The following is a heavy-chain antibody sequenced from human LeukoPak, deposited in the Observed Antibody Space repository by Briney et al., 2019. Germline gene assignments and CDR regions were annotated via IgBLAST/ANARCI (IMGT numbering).Heavy chain of an antibody. J-gene: IGHJ3*02. D-gene: IGHD2-15*01. V-gene: IGHV3-33*01. CDR2: IWYDGSNE. CDR1: GFTFSSYG. CDR3: ARETGICATPNSCHDAFDI. Sequence: PGRSLRLSCAASGFTFSSYGMHWLRQAPGKGLEWLTIIWYDGSNEYYVDSVRDRFTISRDNSKNTLYLQMNSLRAEDTAVYYCARETGICATPNSCHDAFDIWGQGTMVTVSS.